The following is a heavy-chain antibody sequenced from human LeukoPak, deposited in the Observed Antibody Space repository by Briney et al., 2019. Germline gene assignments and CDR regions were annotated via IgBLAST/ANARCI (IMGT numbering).Heavy chain of an antibody. V-gene: IGHV3-21*01. CDR3: ARSSPHCSSTSCYNDAFDI. Sequence: GGSLRLSCAASRFTFSSYSMNWVRQAPGKGLEWVSSISSSSSYIYYADSVKGRFTISRDNAKNSLYLQMNSLRAEDTPVYFLARSSPHCSSTSCYNDAFDIWGQGTMVTVSS. J-gene: IGHJ3*02. CDR1: RFTFSSYS. D-gene: IGHD2-2*02. CDR2: ISSSSSYI.